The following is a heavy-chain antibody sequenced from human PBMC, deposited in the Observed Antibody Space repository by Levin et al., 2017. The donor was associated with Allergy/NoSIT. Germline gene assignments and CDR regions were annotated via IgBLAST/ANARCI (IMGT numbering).Heavy chain of an antibody. D-gene: IGHD4-23*01. CDR3: ARDYGGNSGWFDP. CDR2: MNPNSGKT. V-gene: IGHV1-8*01. J-gene: IGHJ5*02. CDR1: GYTFTSYD. Sequence: GESLKISCKASGYTFTSYDLNWVRQATGQGLEWLGWMNPNSGKTGYAQKFQGRVTMTRDTSISTAYMELSSLRSDDTAVYYCARDYGGNSGWFDPWGQGTLVTVSS.